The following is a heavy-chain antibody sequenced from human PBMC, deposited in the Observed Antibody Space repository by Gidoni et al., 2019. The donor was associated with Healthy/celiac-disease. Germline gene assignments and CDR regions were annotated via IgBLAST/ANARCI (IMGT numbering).Heavy chain of an antibody. CDR3: ARVRQATGDYYYGMDV. CDR1: GGSISSYY. J-gene: IGHJ6*02. D-gene: IGHD5-12*01. V-gene: IGHV4-59*01. CDR2: IYYSGST. Sequence: QVQLQESGPGLVKPSETLSLTCTVSGGSISSYYWSWIRQPPGKGLEWIGYIYYSGSTNYNPSLKSRVTISVDTSKNQFSLKLSSVTAADTAVYYCARVRQATGDYYYGMDVWGQGTTVTVSS.